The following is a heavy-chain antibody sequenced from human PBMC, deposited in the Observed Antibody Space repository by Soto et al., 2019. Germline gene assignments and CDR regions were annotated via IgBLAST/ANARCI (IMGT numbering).Heavy chain of an antibody. Sequence: QVQLVQSGAEVKKPGASVKVSCKASGYSFSDYDINWVRPATVQGPEWMGWINPNSGNTGYAQKFQGRVTMTRNTSINTAYMELSSLGSEDTAVYYCARANRYNWNDEGWFDPWGQGTLVTVSS. CDR3: ARANRYNWNDEGWFDP. CDR2: INPNSGNT. CDR1: GYSFSDYD. J-gene: IGHJ5*02. D-gene: IGHD1-20*01. V-gene: IGHV1-8*01.